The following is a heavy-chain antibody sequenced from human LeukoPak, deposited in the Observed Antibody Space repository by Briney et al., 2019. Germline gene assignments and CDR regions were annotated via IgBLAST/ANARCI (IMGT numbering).Heavy chain of an antibody. CDR2: ISSSSSYI. CDR3: ARSDYYGSGSSLYYFDY. V-gene: IGHV3-21*01. CDR1: GFTFSSYS. D-gene: IGHD3-10*01. Sequence: GGSLRLSCAVSGFTFSSYSMNWVRQAPGKGLEWVSSISSSSSYIYYADSVKGRFTISRDNAKNSLYLQMNSLRAEDTAVYYCARSDYYGSGSSLYYFDYWGQGTLVTVSS. J-gene: IGHJ4*02.